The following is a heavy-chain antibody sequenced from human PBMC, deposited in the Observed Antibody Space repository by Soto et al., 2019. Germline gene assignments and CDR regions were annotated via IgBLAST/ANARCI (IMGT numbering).Heavy chain of an antibody. J-gene: IGHJ4*02. Sequence: GSLRLSCAASGLTFSSYAMSWVRQAPGKGLEWVSTISGSGGTTYYADSVKGRFTISRDNSKNTLYLQMNSLRAEDTAVYYCANYYGSGTYYKPFDYWGQGTLVTVSS. CDR3: ANYYGSGTYYKPFDY. CDR2: ISGSGGTT. V-gene: IGHV3-23*01. CDR1: GLTFSSYA. D-gene: IGHD3-10*01.